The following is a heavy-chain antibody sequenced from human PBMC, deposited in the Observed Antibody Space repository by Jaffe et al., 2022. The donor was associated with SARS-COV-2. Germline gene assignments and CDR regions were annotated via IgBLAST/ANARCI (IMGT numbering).Heavy chain of an antibody. Sequence: QVQLVESGGGLVRPGGSLRLSCAASGFTFSDHYMSWIRQAPGRGLEWISYITSSGSATYYADSVKGRFTISRDNTKNSLYLQMNTLTAEDTAVYFCARDPDTSNKVDYWGQGTLVIVSS. V-gene: IGHV3-11*01. J-gene: IGHJ4*02. CDR2: ITSSGSAT. D-gene: IGHD2-8*01. CDR3: ARDPDTSNKVDY. CDR1: GFTFSDHY.